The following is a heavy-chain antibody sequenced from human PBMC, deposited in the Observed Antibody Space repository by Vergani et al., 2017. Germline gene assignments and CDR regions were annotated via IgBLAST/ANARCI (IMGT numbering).Heavy chain of an antibody. D-gene: IGHD3-16*02. CDR3: VSTRVLCGGGRCYTEAWDY. CDR2: ISFDGTNE. CDR1: GYALNRHA. Sequence: QVQLVESGGGVVQPGTSLRLSCVVSGYALNRHAMYWVRQAPGKGLECVVGISFDGTNEYYPDLVKGRFTIARDIAKTTLNLQVRSLRLEDTGVYHCVSTRVLCGGGRCYTEAWDYWGQGTPVTVSS. J-gene: IGHJ4*02. V-gene: IGHV3-30-3*01.